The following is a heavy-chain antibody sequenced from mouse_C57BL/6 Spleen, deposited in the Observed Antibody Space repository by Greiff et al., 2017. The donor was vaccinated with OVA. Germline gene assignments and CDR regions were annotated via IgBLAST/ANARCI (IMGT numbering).Heavy chain of an antibody. J-gene: IGHJ2*01. Sequence: EVQLVESGAGLVKPGGSLKLSCAASGFTFSSYAMSWVRQTPEKRLEWVAYISSGGDYIYYADTVKGRFTISRDNARNTLYLQMSSLKSEDTAMYYCTRGSDYDGNYFDYWGQGTTLTVSS. V-gene: IGHV5-9-1*02. CDR2: ISSGGDYI. CDR3: TRGSDYDGNYFDY. D-gene: IGHD2-4*01. CDR1: GFTFSSYA.